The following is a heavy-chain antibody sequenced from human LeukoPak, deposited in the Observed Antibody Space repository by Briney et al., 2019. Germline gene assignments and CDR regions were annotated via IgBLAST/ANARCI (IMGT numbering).Heavy chain of an antibody. D-gene: IGHD6-13*01. CDR3: TTKSRMQQGFDY. CDR2: IKSKTDGGTT. Sequence: GGSLRLSCAASGFTFSNAWMNWVRQAPGKGLEWVGRIKSKTDGGTTDYAAPVKDRFTISRDDSKNTLYLQMNSLKTEDTAVYYCTTKSRMQQGFDYWGQGTLVTVSS. V-gene: IGHV3-15*07. CDR1: GFTFSNAW. J-gene: IGHJ4*02.